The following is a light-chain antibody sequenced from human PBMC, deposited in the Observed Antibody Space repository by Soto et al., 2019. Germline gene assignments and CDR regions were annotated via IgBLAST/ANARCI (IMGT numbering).Light chain of an antibody. Sequence: EIVLTQSPGTLSLSPGEEATLSCRASQSVDSNYLAWYQQKPGQAPTLLIYGASIRAAGIPDRFSGSGSGTDFTLTIRRLEPEDFAVYYCQQYGSSPRTFGQGTKVDIK. CDR3: QQYGSSPRT. J-gene: IGKJ1*01. CDR1: QSVDSNY. CDR2: GAS. V-gene: IGKV3-20*01.